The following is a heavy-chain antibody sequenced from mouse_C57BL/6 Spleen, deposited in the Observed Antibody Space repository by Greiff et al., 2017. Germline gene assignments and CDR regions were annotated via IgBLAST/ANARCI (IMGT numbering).Heavy chain of an antibody. CDR3: AGPYYGSSYGFAY. CDR2: IYPRSGNT. J-gene: IGHJ3*01. Sequence: VQLVESGAELARPGASVKLSCKASGYTFTSYGIRWVKQRTGQGLEWIGEIYPRSGNTYYNEKFKGKATLTADKSSSTAYMELRSLTSEDSAVYFCAGPYYGSSYGFAYWGQGTLVTVSA. D-gene: IGHD1-1*01. V-gene: IGHV1-81*01. CDR1: GYTFTSYG.